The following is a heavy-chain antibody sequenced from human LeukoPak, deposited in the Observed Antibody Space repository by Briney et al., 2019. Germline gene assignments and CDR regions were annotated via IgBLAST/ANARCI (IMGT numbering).Heavy chain of an antibody. J-gene: IGHJ4*02. V-gene: IGHV4-30-4*01. CDR1: GGSISSAYYY. CDR2: SFYSGTT. D-gene: IGHD2-2*01. CDR3: ANSRSGGVVPASIAY. Sequence: SETLSLTCTVSGGSISSAYYYWTWVRQPPGKGLEWIGYSFYSGTTYYNPSLESRAAISVDTSKNQFSLKLTSVTAADTAVYYCANSRSGGVVPASIAYWGQGTLVTVSS.